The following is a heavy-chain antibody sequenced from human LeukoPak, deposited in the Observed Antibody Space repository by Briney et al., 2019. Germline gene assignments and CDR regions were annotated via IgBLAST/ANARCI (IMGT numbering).Heavy chain of an antibody. V-gene: IGHV1-2*02. J-gene: IGHJ4*02. CDR2: INPNSGGT. Sequence: ASVKVSCKASGYTFTGHYMHWVRQAPGQGLEWMGWINPNSGGTNYAQKFQGRVTMTRDTSISTAYMELSRLRSDDTAVYYCARDDYGSGSYEEYWGQGTLVTVSS. D-gene: IGHD3-10*01. CDR1: GYTFTGHY. CDR3: ARDDYGSGSYEEY.